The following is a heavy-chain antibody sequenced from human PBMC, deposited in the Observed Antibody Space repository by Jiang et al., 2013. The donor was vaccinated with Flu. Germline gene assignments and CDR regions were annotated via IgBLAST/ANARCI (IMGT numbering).Heavy chain of an antibody. CDR3: AREDHNDAFDI. J-gene: IGHJ3*02. V-gene: IGHV1-69*04. CDR2: IIPILGIA. CDR1: GGTFSSYA. Sequence: SGAEVKKPGSSVKVSCKASGGTFSSYAISWVRQAPGQGLEWMGRIIPILGIANYAQKFQGRVTITADKSTSTAYMELSSLRSEDTAVYYCAREDHNDAFDIWGQGTMVTVSS.